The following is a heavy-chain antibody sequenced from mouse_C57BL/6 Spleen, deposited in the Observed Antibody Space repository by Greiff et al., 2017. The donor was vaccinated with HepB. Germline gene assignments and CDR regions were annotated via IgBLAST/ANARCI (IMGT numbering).Heavy chain of an antibody. CDR2: IHPNSGST. J-gene: IGHJ4*01. CDR3: ARSEDYDGDYYAMDY. V-gene: IGHV1-64*01. CDR1: GYTFTSYW. D-gene: IGHD2-4*01. Sequence: VQLQQPGAELVKPGASVKLSCKASGYTFTSYWMHWVKQRPGQGLEWIGMIHPNSGSTNYNEKFKSKATLTVDKPSSTAYMQLSSLTSEDSAVYYCARSEDYDGDYYAMDYWGQGTSVTVSS.